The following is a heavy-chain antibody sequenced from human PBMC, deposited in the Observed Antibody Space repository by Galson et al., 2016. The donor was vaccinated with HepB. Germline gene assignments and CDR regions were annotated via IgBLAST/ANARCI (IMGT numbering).Heavy chain of an antibody. J-gene: IGHJ2*01. V-gene: IGHV2-5*02. CDR2: IYWDDDK. D-gene: IGHD3-10*01. Sequence: HALVKPTQTLTLTCTFSGFSLSTSGVGVGWIRQPPGKALEWLALIYWDDDKRYRPSLKSRLTITKDTSKNQVVLTVTDKDPVDTATYYRAHSLYCYGSGSYSFDLWGRGTLVT. CDR3: AHSLYCYGSGSYSFDL. CDR1: GFSLSTSGVG.